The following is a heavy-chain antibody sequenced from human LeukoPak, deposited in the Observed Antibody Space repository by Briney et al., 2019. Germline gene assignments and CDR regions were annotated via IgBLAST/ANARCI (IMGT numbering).Heavy chain of an antibody. CDR2: IYTSGST. V-gene: IGHV4-4*07. CDR3: ARDRSYYYGSGSYPEDAFDI. Sequence: SETLSLTCTVSGGSISSYYRSWIRQPAGKGLEWIGRIYTSGSTNYNPSLKSRVTMSVDTSKNQFSLKLSSVTAADTAVYYCARDRSYYYGSGSYPEDAFDIWGQGTMVTVSS. CDR1: GGSISSYY. J-gene: IGHJ3*02. D-gene: IGHD3-10*01.